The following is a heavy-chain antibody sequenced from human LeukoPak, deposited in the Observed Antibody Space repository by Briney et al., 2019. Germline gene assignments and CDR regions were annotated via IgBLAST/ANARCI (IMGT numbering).Heavy chain of an antibody. CDR1: GGTFSSYA. CDR3: ARGFGGLDGMDV. J-gene: IGHJ6*04. V-gene: IGHV1-69*06. CDR2: IIPIFGTT. D-gene: IGHD3-16*01. Sequence: SVKVSCKASGGTFSSYAISWVRQAPGQGLEWMGGIIPIFGTTNYAQKFQGRVTITADKSTSTAYMELSSLRSEDTAVYYCARGFGGLDGMDVWGKGTTVTVSS.